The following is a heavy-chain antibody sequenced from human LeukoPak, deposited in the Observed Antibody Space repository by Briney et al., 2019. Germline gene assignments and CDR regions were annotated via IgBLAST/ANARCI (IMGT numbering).Heavy chain of an antibody. J-gene: IGHJ4*02. Sequence: GGSLRLSCTASGFTFSSYAMTWVRQAPAKGLEWVSAISGSGDSTYYADSVRGRFTISRDNSKNTLYLQMNSLRAEDTAVYYCSKGRTVTGTLALDYWGQGTLVTVSS. D-gene: IGHD6-19*01. V-gene: IGHV3-23*01. CDR3: SKGRTVTGTLALDY. CDR1: GFTFSSYA. CDR2: ISGSGDST.